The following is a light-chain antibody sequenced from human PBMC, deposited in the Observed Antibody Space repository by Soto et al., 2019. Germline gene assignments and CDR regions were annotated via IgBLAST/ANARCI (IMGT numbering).Light chain of an antibody. CDR1: QNVRSR. J-gene: IGKJ1*01. V-gene: IGKV1-39*01. Sequence: DFQMTQSPSTLSASVGERVTVTWRASQNVRSRVAWFQQKPGKAPNLLIYHISTLQSGVPSRFSGSGSGTDFTLTISSLQHEDFATYYCQQSYYNPTFGQGTKVDIK. CDR2: HIS. CDR3: QQSYYNPT.